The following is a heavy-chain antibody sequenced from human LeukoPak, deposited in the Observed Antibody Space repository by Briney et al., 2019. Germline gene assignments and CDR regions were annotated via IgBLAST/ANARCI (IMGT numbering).Heavy chain of an antibody. CDR3: ARSSGIAATVDY. V-gene: IGHV1-2*02. CDR1: GYTFTVYY. J-gene: IGHJ4*02. D-gene: IGHD6-13*01. CDR2: INPNSGGT. Sequence: ASVKVSCKASGYTFTVYYMHWVRQAPGQGLEWMGWINPNSGGTNYAQKFQGRVTMTRDTSISTAYMELSRLRSDDTAVYYCARSSGIAATVDYWGQGTLVTVSS.